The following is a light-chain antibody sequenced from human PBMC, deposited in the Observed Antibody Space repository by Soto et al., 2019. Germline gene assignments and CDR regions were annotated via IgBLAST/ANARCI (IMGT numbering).Light chain of an antibody. Sequence: ETLMTQSPATLSLSPGEVATLSCRSSQSVSSNLAWYQQKPGQAPRLLIYGASTRATGIPARFSGSGSGTDFTLTVSGLQSEDFAVYYCQQYNNWLRITFGQGTRLEI. CDR1: QSVSSN. CDR2: GAS. CDR3: QQYNNWLRIT. V-gene: IGKV3-15*01. J-gene: IGKJ5*01.